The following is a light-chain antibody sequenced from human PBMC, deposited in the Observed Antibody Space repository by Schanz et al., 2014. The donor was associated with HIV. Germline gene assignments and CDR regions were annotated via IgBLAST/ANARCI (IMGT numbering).Light chain of an antibody. Sequence: QSVLTQPPSASGTPGQRVTISCSGSSSNIGSNTVNWHQQLPGTAPKLLIYSNNQRPSGVPDRFSGSKSGTSASLAISGLQSEDEADYYCQSSDSSLSAVVFGGGTKLTVL. CDR3: QSSDSSLSAVV. CDR2: SNN. CDR1: SSNIGSNT. J-gene: IGLJ2*01. V-gene: IGLV1-44*01.